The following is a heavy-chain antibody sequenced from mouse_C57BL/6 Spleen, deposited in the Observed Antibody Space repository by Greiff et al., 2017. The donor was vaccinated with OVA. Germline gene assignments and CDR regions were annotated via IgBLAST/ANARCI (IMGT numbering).Heavy chain of an antibody. CDR1: GYTFTGYW. J-gene: IGHJ2*01. CDR2: ILPGSGST. Sequence: QVQLQQSGAELMKPGASVKLSCKATGYTFTGYWIEWVKQRPGHGLEWIGEILPGSGSTNYNEKFKGKATFTADTSSNTAYMQRSSVKMEDTAMYDGARGAYYYGSSDYFDYWGQGTTLTVSS. D-gene: IGHD1-1*01. V-gene: IGHV1-9*01. CDR3: ARGAYYYGSSDYFDY.